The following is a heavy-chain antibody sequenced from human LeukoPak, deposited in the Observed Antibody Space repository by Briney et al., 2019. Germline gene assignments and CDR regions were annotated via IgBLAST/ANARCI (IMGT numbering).Heavy chain of an antibody. D-gene: IGHD6-19*01. V-gene: IGHV3-23*01. Sequence: QTGGSLRLSCAASGFTFSSSAMSWVRQAPGKGLEWVSAISNNGGYTYYADSVQGRFTISRDNSKSTLCLQMNSLRAEDTAVYYCAKALDSSGWLESSYWGQGTLVTVSS. J-gene: IGHJ4*02. CDR3: AKALDSSGWLESSY. CDR2: ISNNGGYT. CDR1: GFTFSSSA.